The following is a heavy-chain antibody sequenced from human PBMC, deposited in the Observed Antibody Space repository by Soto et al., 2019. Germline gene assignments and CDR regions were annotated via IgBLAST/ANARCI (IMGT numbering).Heavy chain of an antibody. J-gene: IGHJ4*02. CDR1: GFSFSDYW. Sequence: GGSLRLSCVASGFSFSDYWMSWVRQAPGKGLEWVASIKGDGSEKYYVDSVKGRSTISRDSAKSSLFLQVDSLRAEDTAVYYCASTAGWRYYSDYWGQGTLVTVYS. CDR3: ASTAGWRYYSDY. CDR2: IKGDGSEK. D-gene: IGHD3-9*01. V-gene: IGHV3-7*01.